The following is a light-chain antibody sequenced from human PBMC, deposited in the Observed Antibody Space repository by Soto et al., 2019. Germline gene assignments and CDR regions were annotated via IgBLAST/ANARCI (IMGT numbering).Light chain of an antibody. CDR3: SSYTRTTTLV. Sequence: QSVLTQPASVSGSPGQSITIACTGTNSDVGGYNFVSWYQQHPGKAPKLVIFDVSNRPSGVSNRFSGSKSGNTASLTISGLQTEDDADYYCSSYTRTTTLVFGTGTKVTVL. V-gene: IGLV2-14*01. CDR2: DVS. J-gene: IGLJ1*01. CDR1: NSDVGGYNF.